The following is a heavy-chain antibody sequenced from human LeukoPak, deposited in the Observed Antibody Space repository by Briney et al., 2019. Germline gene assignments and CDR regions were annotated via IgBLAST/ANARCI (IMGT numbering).Heavy chain of an antibody. D-gene: IGHD1-26*01. CDR1: GFTFSSSA. J-gene: IGHJ4*02. Sequence: HPGGSLRLSCAASGFTFSSSAMSWVRQVPGKGLEWVSGISASGGSTYYADSVRGRFTISRDNSKNTLYVQVNSLRDEDTAVYYSAKDQRWESPHYLDSWGQGTLVTVSS. CDR2: ISASGGST. CDR3: AKDQRWESPHYLDS. V-gene: IGHV3-23*01.